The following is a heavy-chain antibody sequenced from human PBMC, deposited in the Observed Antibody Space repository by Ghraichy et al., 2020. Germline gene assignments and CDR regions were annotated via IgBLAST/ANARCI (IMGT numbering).Heavy chain of an antibody. J-gene: IGHJ4*02. CDR1: GFTFSSYS. Sequence: RGSLRLSCAASGFTFSSYSMNWVRQAPGKGLEWVSSISSSSSYIYYADLVKGRFTISRDNAKNSLYLQMNSLRAEDTAVYYCARDPRAAPDYFDYWGQGTLVTVSS. CDR3: ARDPRAAPDYFDY. CDR2: ISSSSSYI. V-gene: IGHV3-21*01. D-gene: IGHD6-13*01.